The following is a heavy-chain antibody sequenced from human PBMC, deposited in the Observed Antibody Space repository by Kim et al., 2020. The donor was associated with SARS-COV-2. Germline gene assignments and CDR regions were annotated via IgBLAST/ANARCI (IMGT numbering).Heavy chain of an antibody. J-gene: IGHJ2*01. Sequence: SVKVSCKASGGTFSSYAISWVRQAPGQGLEWMGGIIPIFGTANYAQKFQGRVTITADESTSTAYMELSSLRSEDTAVYYCARGRWIQPDWYFDLWGRGPLVTVSS. CDR2: IIPIFGTA. CDR3: ARGRWIQPDWYFDL. V-gene: IGHV1-69*13. D-gene: IGHD5-18*01. CDR1: GGTFSSYA.